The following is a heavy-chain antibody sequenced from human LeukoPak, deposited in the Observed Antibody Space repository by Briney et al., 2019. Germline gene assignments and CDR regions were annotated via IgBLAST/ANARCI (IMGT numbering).Heavy chain of an antibody. J-gene: IGHJ1*01. CDR2: ISAYNGNT. Sequence: ASVKVSCKASGYTFTSYGISWVRQAPGQGLEWMGWISAYNGNTNYAQKLQGRVTMTTDTSTSTAYMELRSLRSDDTAVYYCARAALSMVRGVTELAYFQHWGQGTLVTVSS. CDR1: GYTFTSYG. D-gene: IGHD3-10*01. CDR3: ARAALSMVRGVTELAYFQH. V-gene: IGHV1-18*01.